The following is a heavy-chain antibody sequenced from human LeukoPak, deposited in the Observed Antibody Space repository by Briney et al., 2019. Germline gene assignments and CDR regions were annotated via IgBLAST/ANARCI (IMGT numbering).Heavy chain of an antibody. CDR2: ISSSSSTI. J-gene: IGHJ4*02. CDR3: ARGRSPDY. Sequence: PGGSLRLSCAASGFTFSSYSMNWVRQAPGKGQEWVSYISSSSSTIYYADSVKGRFTISRDNAKNSLYLQMNSLRAEDTAVYYCARGRSPDYWGQGTLVTVSS. V-gene: IGHV3-48*01. CDR1: GFTFSSYS.